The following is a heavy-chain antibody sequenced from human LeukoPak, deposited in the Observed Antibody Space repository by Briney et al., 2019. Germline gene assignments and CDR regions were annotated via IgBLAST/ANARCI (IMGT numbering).Heavy chain of an antibody. Sequence: ASVRVSCKASGFSFSSYGFSWVRQAPGQGLEWMGWISPYNGKTNYAQKFQGRVTMTTDTSTTTVYMDLRSLRSDDTAVYFCGRGGVLTSFDSGAQGTLITVPS. CDR1: GFSFSSYG. V-gene: IGHV1-18*01. CDR2: ISPYNGKT. D-gene: IGHD3-9*01. CDR3: GRGGVLTSFDS. J-gene: IGHJ1*01.